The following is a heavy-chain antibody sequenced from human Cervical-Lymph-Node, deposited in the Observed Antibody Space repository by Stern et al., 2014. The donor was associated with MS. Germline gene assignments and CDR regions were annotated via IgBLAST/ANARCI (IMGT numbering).Heavy chain of an antibody. CDR3: ARSDGYYRLDY. Sequence: QLQLQESGPGLVTPSGTLSLTCAVSGDSISRTNWWSWVRLPPGKGLEWIGEISHSGSTTYNPSLKSRVNISADKSKNQFSLKLSSVTTADTAMFYCARSDGYYRLDYWGRGTLVTVSS. J-gene: IGHJ4*02. V-gene: IGHV4-4*02. CDR1: GDSISRTNW. D-gene: IGHD3-22*01. CDR2: ISHSGST.